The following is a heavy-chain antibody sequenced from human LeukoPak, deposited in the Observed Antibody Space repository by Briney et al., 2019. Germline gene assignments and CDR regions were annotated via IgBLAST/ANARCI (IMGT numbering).Heavy chain of an antibody. CDR1: GFTFSNVW. D-gene: IGHD6-19*01. J-gene: IGHJ4*02. CDR2: IKSKTDGGTT. V-gene: IGHV3-15*01. CDR3: TYGWDRFDY. Sequence: GSSPRLSCAASGFTFSNVWMSWVRLAPGNGLEWVGSIKSKTDGGTTDHAAPVKGRFTISRDDSKNTLYLQMNSQKIEDTAVYYCTYGWDRFDYWGQGTLVTVSS.